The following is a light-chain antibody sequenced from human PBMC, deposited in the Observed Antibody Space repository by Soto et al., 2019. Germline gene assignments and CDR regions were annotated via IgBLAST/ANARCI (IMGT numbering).Light chain of an antibody. CDR3: QQRSNWPLT. Sequence: EIVLTQSPGILSVSPGERATLSCRATQSVTSNLAWYQQKPGQAPRLLIYDASNRATGIPARFSGSGSGTDFTLTISSLEPEDFAVYYCQQRSNWPLTFGGGTKVDIK. CDR2: DAS. V-gene: IGKV3-11*01. CDR1: QSVTSN. J-gene: IGKJ4*01.